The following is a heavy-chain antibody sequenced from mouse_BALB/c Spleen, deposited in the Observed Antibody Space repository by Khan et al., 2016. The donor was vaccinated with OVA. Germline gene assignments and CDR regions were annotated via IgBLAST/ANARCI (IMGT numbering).Heavy chain of an antibody. CDR3: TNGNYSWFAY. J-gene: IGHJ3*01. D-gene: IGHD2-1*01. V-gene: IGHV5-9-1*01. CDR1: GFTFSTFV. CDR2: ISSAGTYT. Sequence: EVELVESGGGLVKPGGSLKLSCSAFGFTFSTFVMSWVRQTPEKRLEWVATISSAGTYTYYSDSVKGRFTIPRDNAKNTLYLQMNSLRSEDTAMYYGTNGNYSWFAYWGQGTLVTVAA.